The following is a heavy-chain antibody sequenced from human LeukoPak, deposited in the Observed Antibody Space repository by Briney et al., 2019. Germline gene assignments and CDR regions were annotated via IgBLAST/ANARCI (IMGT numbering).Heavy chain of an antibody. Sequence: GGSLRLSCAASGFTFSSYSMNWVRQAPGKGLEWVSYISSSSSTIYYADSVKGRFTISRDNAKNSLYLQMSSLTAEDTAVYYCARARRVVGTHFDYWGQGTLVTVSS. CDR3: ARARRVVGTHFDY. D-gene: IGHD2-21*02. CDR1: GFTFSSYS. CDR2: ISSSSSTI. V-gene: IGHV3-48*04. J-gene: IGHJ4*02.